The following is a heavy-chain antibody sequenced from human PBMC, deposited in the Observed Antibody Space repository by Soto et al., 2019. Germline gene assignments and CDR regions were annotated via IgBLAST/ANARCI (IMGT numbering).Heavy chain of an antibody. D-gene: IGHD2-15*01. CDR1: GYTFTDYA. CDR3: AREGAHYTPLDH. V-gene: IGHV1-3*01. Sequence: ASVKVSCKASGYTFTDYAIHWVRQAPGQGLEWMGWINVGNGNTGYSRKFQGRVTNVRDMSASTAYIEVTSLTSEDTAIYYCAREGAHYTPLDHWGQGTLVTVSS. J-gene: IGHJ4*02. CDR2: INVGNGNT.